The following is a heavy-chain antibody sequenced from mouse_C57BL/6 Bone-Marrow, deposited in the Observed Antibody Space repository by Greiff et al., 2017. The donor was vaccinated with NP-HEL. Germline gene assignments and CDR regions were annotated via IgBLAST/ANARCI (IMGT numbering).Heavy chain of an antibody. CDR1: GYTFTDYE. J-gene: IGHJ4*01. CDR2: IDPETGGT. CDR3: TKDYYDHAMDY. Sequence: QVQLQQSGAELVRPGASVTLSCKASGYTFTDYEMHWVKQTPVHGLEWIGAIDPETGGTAYNQKFKGKAILTADKSSSTAYMELRSLTSEDSAVYYCTKDYYDHAMDYWGQGTSVTVSS. D-gene: IGHD2-4*01. V-gene: IGHV1-15*01.